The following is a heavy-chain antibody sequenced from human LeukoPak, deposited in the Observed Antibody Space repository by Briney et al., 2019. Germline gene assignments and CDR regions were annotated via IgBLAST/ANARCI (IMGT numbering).Heavy chain of an antibody. J-gene: IGHJ3*02. V-gene: IGHV3-15*01. D-gene: IGHD3-22*01. CDR2: IKSKTDGGTT. Sequence: KPGGSLRLSCAASGFTFSNAWMSWVRQAPGKGLEGVGRIKSKTDGGTTDYAAPVKGRFTISRDDSKHTLYLQMNSLKTEDTAVYYCTGPMIVVVTDAFDIWGQGTMVTVSS. CDR1: GFTFSNAW. CDR3: TGPMIVVVTDAFDI.